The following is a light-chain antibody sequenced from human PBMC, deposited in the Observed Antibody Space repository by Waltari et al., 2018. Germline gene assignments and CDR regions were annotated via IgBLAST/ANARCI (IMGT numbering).Light chain of an antibody. Sequence: EIALTQSPGTLSLSPGERATLSCRASQSVSSSYLAWYHHKPGQAPRLLIYGASNRATGIPDRLSGSGSGTDFTLTINILEPEDFAVYYCQYADTSLITFGQGTRLEIK. J-gene: IGKJ5*01. V-gene: IGKV3-20*01. CDR3: QYADTSLIT. CDR1: QSVSSSY. CDR2: GAS.